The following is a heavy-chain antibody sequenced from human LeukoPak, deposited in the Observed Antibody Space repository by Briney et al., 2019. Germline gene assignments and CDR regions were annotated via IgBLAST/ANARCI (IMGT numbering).Heavy chain of an antibody. V-gene: IGHV4-39*01. J-gene: IGHJ5*02. D-gene: IGHD2-15*01. Sequence: SETLSLTCTVSGGSISSGTYYWGWIRQPPGKGLEWIGSIYYSGSTYYNPSLKSRVTISVDTSKNQFSLKLSSVTSADTAVYXXXXXXXXXXXXXXRTXXTNCFDXWGQGTLVTVSS. CDR3: XXXXXXXXXXXXRTXXTNCFDX. CDR2: IYYSGST. CDR1: GGSISSGTYY.